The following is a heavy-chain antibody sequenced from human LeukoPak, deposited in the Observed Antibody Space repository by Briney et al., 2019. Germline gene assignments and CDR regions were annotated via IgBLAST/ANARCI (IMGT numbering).Heavy chain of an antibody. D-gene: IGHD6-13*01. CDR2: ISSSGSAI. J-gene: IGHJ4*02. CDR1: GFTFSSNV. CDR3: FGYISVY. V-gene: IGHV3-48*03. Sequence: GGSLRLSCSASGFTFSSNVMHWVRQAPGKGLEWVSYISSSGSAIYYSDSVKGRFTISRDNAKNSLYLQMNSLRAEDTAIYYCFGYISVYWGQGTLVTVSS.